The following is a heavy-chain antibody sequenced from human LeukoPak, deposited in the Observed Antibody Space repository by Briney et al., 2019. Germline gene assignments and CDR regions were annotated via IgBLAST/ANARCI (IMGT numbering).Heavy chain of an antibody. Sequence: SETLSLTCTAYGGSISTYYWSWIRQPPGKGLEWMGYIYYSGSTNYNPSVKSRVTMSVDTSKKQFSLNLSSLTAADTAVYYCARGGTAVVTPYAFDIWGQGTMVTVSS. CDR3: ARGGTAVVTPYAFDI. CDR1: GGSISTYY. CDR2: IYYSGST. V-gene: IGHV4-59*01. D-gene: IGHD4-23*01. J-gene: IGHJ3*02.